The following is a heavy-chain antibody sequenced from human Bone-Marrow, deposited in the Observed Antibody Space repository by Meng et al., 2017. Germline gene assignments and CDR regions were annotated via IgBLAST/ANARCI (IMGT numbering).Heavy chain of an antibody. D-gene: IGHD4-23*01. J-gene: IGHJ5*02. CDR3: ARASTVVTRSSFDP. CDR1: GYTFTSYG. Sequence: VQLVQSGGEVKKPGASVKVSCKASGYTFTSYGISWVRQAPGQGLEWMGWISAYKGNTNYVQKFQGRVTMTTDTSTSTAYMELRSLRSDDTAVYYCARASTVVTRSSFDPWGQGTLVTVSS. CDR2: ISAYKGNT. V-gene: IGHV1-18*01.